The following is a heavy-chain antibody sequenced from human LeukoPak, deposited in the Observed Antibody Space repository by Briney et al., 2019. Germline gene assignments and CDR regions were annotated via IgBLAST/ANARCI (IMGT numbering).Heavy chain of an antibody. CDR3: ARRASARGPPPNDFIYDT. D-gene: IGHD2-2*01. CDR1: GYSFTAHW. V-gene: IGHV5-51*01. J-gene: IGHJ5*02. Sequence: GESLKISCKGSGYSFTAHWIAWVRQVPGKGLEWMGIIYPGDSDARYSPSFQGQVTISVDKSISTACLHWSSLKASDTAMYFCARRASARGPPPNDFIYDTWGQGTLVTVSS. CDR2: IYPGDSDA.